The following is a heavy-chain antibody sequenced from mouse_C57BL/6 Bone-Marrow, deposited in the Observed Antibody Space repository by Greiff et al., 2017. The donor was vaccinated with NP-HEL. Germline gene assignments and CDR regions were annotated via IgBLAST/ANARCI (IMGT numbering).Heavy chain of an antibody. CDR3: ARLRFFAY. CDR2: ISNGGGST. J-gene: IGHJ3*01. Sequence: EVKLMASGGGLVQPGGSLTLSCAASGFTFSDYYMYWVRQTPEKRLEWVAYISNGGGSTYYPDTVKGRFTLSRDNAKNTLDLQMGRLKSEDTAMYYCARLRFFAYWGQGTLVTVSA. D-gene: IGHD1-1*01. V-gene: IGHV5-12*01. CDR1: GFTFSDYY.